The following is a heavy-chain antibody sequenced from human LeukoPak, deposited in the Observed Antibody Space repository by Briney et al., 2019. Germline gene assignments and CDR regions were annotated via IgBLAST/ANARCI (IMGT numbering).Heavy chain of an antibody. V-gene: IGHV4-4*07. CDR2: IYTSGST. J-gene: IGHJ6*03. CDR3: ARDAVGATSYYYYVDV. Sequence: SETLSLTCTVSGGSISSYYWSWIRQPAGKGLEWIGRIYTSGSTNYNPSLKSRVTISVDKSKNQFPLKLSSVTAADTAVYYCARDAVGATSYYYYVDVWGKGTTVTVSS. CDR1: GGSISSYY. D-gene: IGHD1-26*01.